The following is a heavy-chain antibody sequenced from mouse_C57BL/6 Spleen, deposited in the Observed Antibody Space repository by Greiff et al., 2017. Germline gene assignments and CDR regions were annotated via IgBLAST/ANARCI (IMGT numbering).Heavy chain of an antibody. CDR1: GFTFSSYT. J-gene: IGHJ2*01. CDR2: ISGGGGNT. CDR3: ARQDDPYCDY. V-gene: IGHV5-9*01. Sequence: EVKLQESGGGLVKPGGSLKLSCAASGFTFSSYTMSWVRQTPEKRLEWVATISGGGGNTYYPDSVKGRFTISRDNAKNTLYLQMSSLRSEDTALYYCARQDDPYCDYWGQGTTLTVSS. D-gene: IGHD2-12*01.